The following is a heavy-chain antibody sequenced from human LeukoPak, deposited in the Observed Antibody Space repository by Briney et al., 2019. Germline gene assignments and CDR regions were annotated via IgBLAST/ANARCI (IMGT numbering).Heavy chain of an antibody. CDR3: AKDRNVLLWFGELYDY. CDR2: IGGRDGGT. J-gene: IGHJ4*02. CDR1: GFIFSNYA. D-gene: IGHD3-10*01. V-gene: IGHV3-23*01. Sequence: GGSLRLSCAASGFIFSNYAMSWVRQAPGKGLEWVSAIGGRDGGTYYADSVKGRFTVSRDDPKNTLYLQMNTLRVEDTAVYYCAKDRNVLLWFGELYDYWGQGTLVTVSS.